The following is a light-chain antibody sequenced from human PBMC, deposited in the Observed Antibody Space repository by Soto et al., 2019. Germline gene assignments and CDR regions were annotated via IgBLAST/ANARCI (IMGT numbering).Light chain of an antibody. V-gene: IGKV1-39*01. CDR2: AAS. CDR3: QQLNSYPIT. CDR1: QSISNY. Sequence: DIQMTQSPVSLSAPVGDRVTITCRASQSISNYLNWYQQKQGKAPKLLIYAASTLQSGVPSRFSGSGSGTDFTLTISSLQPEDFATYYCQQLNSYPITFGQGTRLEIK. J-gene: IGKJ5*01.